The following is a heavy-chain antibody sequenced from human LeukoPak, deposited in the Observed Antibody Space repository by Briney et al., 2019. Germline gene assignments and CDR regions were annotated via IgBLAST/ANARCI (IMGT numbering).Heavy chain of an antibody. J-gene: IGHJ4*02. CDR3: AKDDDYGDYSRWYYFDY. V-gene: IGHV3-9*01. CDR2: ISWNSGSI. CDR1: GFTFSTYD. Sequence: GGSLRLSCAASGFTFSTYDMHWVRHAPGKGLEWVSGISWNSGSIGYADSVKGRFTISRDNAKNSLYLQMNSLRAEDTALYYCAKDDDYGDYSRWYYFDYWGQGTLVTVSS. D-gene: IGHD4-17*01.